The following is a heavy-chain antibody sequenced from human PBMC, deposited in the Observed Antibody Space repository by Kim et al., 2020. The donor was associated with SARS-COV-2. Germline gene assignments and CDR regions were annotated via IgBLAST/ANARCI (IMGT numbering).Heavy chain of an antibody. CDR1: GFTIDDYA. CDR3: IKGGYYYNSGGYSYGAFEI. Sequence: GGSLRLSCAASGFTIDDYAMHWVRQAPGKGLEWVSGISWNSGSLGYADSVKGRFTISRDNAKNSLDLQMNSLRAEDTALYYCIKGGYYYNSGGYSYGAFEIWGQGTMVTVS. J-gene: IGHJ3*02. CDR2: ISWNSGSL. V-gene: IGHV3-9*01. D-gene: IGHD3-22*01.